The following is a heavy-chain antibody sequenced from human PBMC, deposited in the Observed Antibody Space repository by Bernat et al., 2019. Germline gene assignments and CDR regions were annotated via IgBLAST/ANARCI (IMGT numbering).Heavy chain of an antibody. CDR3: ARDAVPPGIIFAY. CDR2: ISQGGSEK. CDR1: GFSFSDHW. V-gene: IGHV3-7*04. J-gene: IGHJ4*02. D-gene: IGHD3-16*01. Sequence: EVQLVESGGGLVQPGESLRLSCGASGFSFSDHWMNWVRQAPGKGLEWVADISQGGSEKYYVDSVEGRFTISRDSAKNSLYLQMNSLRTEDTAVYYCARDAVPPGIIFAYWGLGALVTVPS.